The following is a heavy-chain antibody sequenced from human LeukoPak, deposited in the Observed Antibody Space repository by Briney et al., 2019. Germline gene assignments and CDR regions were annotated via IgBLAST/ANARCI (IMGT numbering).Heavy chain of an antibody. Sequence: ASVRVSCKASGYTFTGYYMHWVRQAPGQGLEWMGWINPNSGGTNYAQKFQGRATMTRDTSISTAYMELSRLRSDDTAVYYCARGQPTYSSGWYGWFDPWGQGTLVTVSS. CDR3: ARGQPTYSSGWYGWFDP. CDR1: GYTFTGYY. J-gene: IGHJ5*02. D-gene: IGHD6-19*01. CDR2: INPNSGGT. V-gene: IGHV1-2*02.